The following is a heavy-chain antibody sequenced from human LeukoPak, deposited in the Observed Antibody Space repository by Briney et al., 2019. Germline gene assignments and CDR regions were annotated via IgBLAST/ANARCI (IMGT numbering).Heavy chain of an antibody. V-gene: IGHV1-69*04. CDR2: IIPILGIA. Sequence: SVKVSCKASGGTFSSYAISWVRQAPGQGLEWMGRIIPILGIANYAQKFQGRVTITADKSTSTAYMELSSLRSEDTAVYYCAGPQAAAVPVSYYYYGTDVWGQGTTVNVSS. CDR3: AGPQAAAVPVSYYYYGTDV. CDR1: GGTFSSYA. D-gene: IGHD6-13*01. J-gene: IGHJ6*02.